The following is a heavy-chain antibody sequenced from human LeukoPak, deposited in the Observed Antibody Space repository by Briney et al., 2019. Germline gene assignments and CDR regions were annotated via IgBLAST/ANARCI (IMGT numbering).Heavy chain of an antibody. J-gene: IGHJ4*02. D-gene: IGHD1-26*01. V-gene: IGHV3-15*01. CDR3: TTWELKYRETVDY. CDR1: GFTFSNAW. CDR2: IKSKTDGGTT. Sequence: PGGSLRLSCAASGFTFSNAWMSWVRQARGKGLEWVCRIKSKTDGGTTDYAAPVKGRFTISRDDSKNTLYLQMSSLKTEDTAVYYCTTWELKYRETVDYWGQGTLVTVSS.